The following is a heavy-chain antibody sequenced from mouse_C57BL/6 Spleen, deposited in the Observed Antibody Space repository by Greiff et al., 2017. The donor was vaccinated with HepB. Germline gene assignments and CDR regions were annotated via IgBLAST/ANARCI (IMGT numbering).Heavy chain of an antibody. D-gene: IGHD1-1*01. CDR2: INPSTGGT. Sequence: EVQLQQSGPELVKPGASVKISCKASGYSFTGYYMNWVKQSPEKSLEWIGEINPSTGGTTYNQKFKAKATLTVDKSSSTAYMQLKSLTSEDSAVYYCARTGVTTVVGYFDVWGTGTTVTVSS. V-gene: IGHV1-42*01. J-gene: IGHJ1*03. CDR1: GYSFTGYY. CDR3: ARTGVTTVVGYFDV.